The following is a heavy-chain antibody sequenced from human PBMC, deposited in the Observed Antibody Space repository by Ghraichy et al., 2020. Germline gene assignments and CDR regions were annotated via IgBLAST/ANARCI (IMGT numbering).Heavy chain of an antibody. CDR2: ISSSSSYI. CDR1: GFTFSSYY. J-gene: IGHJ5*02. D-gene: IGHD1-7*01. CDR3: VRADYTVNYDGLNWFDP. Sequence: GGSLRLSCAASGFTFSSYYMNWVRQAPGKGLEWVSSISSSSSYISYADSLKGRFTISRDNAKNSLYLQMNNLRAEDTAVYYCVRADYTVNYDGLNWFDPWGQGTLVTVSS. V-gene: IGHV3-21*01.